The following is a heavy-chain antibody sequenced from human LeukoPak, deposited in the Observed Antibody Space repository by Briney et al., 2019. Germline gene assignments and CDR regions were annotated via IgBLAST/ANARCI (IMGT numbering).Heavy chain of an antibody. J-gene: IGHJ1*01. V-gene: IGHV4-59*01. CDR3: ARGYKSDWGLQYFQY. CDR2: MHSSGIT. Sequence: SETLSLTCTVSGGSISSYYWGWIRQPPGKGLEWIGYMHSSGITSNNPSLKSRVTMSVDMSKNQFSLRLNSVTAADTAVYYCARGYKSDWGLQYFQYWGQGTLVTVSS. CDR1: GGSISSYY. D-gene: IGHD6-19*01.